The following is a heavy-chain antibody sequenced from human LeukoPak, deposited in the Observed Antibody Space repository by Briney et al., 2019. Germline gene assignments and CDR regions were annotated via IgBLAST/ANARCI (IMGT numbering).Heavy chain of an antibody. J-gene: IGHJ4*02. CDR1: GGSISSSSYY. CDR2: IYYSGST. CDR3: ARGDIVATIPLDY. Sequence: PSETLSLTCTVSGGSISSSSYYWGWIRQPPGKGLEWIGSIYYSGSTYYKPSLKSRVTISVDTSKNQFSLKLSSVTAADTAVYYCARGDIVATIPLDYWGQGTLVTVSS. V-gene: IGHV4-39*07. D-gene: IGHD5-12*01.